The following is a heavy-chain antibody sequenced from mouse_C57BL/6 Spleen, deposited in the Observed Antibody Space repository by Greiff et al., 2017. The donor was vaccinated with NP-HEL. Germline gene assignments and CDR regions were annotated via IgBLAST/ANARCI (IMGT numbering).Heavy chain of an antibody. D-gene: IGHD1-1*01. CDR2: ISYDGSN. J-gene: IGHJ4*01. CDR3: ARRSVVAKGYYAMDY. CDR1: GYSITSGYY. Sequence: DVQLQESGPGLVKPSQSLSLTCSVTGYSITSGYYWNWIRQFPGNKLEWMGYISYDGSNNYNPSLKNRISITRDTSKNQFFLKLNSVTTEDTATYYCARRSVVAKGYYAMDYWGQGTSVTVSS. V-gene: IGHV3-6*01.